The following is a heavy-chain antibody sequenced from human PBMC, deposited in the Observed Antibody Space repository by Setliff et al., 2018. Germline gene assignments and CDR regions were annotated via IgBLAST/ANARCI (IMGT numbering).Heavy chain of an antibody. D-gene: IGHD3-3*01. CDR3: TREASVDFWSGYPYYYYMDV. V-gene: IGHV3-7*03. J-gene: IGHJ6*03. CDR2: IKQDGSEK. CDR1: GFTFSSYW. Sequence: GGSLRLSCAASGFTFSSYWMSWVRQAPGKGLEWVANIKQDGSEKYYVDSVKGRFTVSRDNAKNSLHLQMNSLKTEDTAVYYCTREASVDFWSGYPYYYYMDVWGKGTTVTVSS.